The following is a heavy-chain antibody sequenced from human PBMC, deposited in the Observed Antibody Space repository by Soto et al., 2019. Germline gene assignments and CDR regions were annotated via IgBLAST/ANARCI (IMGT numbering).Heavy chain of an antibody. D-gene: IGHD6-19*01. Sequence: GGSLLLSCAASGFTFSRYWMTWVRQAPGKGMQWVANIKLDGSENSYVDSVKGRFTTPIDNAKNLLYLLMNRLRAEDTSVHYCARDYTSGWSFLLDYWGQRTL. CDR3: ARDYTSGWSFLLDY. J-gene: IGHJ4*02. CDR1: GFTFSRYW. V-gene: IGHV3-7*05. CDR2: IKLDGSEN.